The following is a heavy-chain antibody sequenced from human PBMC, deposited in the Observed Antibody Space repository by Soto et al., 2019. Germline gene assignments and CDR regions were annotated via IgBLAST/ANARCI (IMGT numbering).Heavy chain of an antibody. CDR3: ARVDGTY. J-gene: IGHJ4*02. V-gene: IGHV1-3*01. D-gene: IGHD1-26*01. CDR2: INAGNGNT. Sequence: ASVKVSCKAFGYTFTAYNIHWVRQAPGQGLEWMGWINAGNGNTKFSQKFQGIVTITRDTSASTAYMELNSLRSEDTAVYYCARVDGTYWGQGTLVTVSS. CDR1: GYTFTAYN.